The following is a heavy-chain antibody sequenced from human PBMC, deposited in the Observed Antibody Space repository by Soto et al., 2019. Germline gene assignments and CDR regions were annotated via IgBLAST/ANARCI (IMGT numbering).Heavy chain of an antibody. D-gene: IGHD3-10*01. CDR1: GNTFTSYD. J-gene: IGHJ4*02. V-gene: IGHV1-8*01. CDR2: INPNSGNI. Sequence: ASVKVSCKASGNTFTSYDINWVRQATGHGLEWMGWINPNSGNIGYAQKIQGRVTMTRDTAIRTAYMEVSRLRSDDTAVYYCARGRASGSYYLLDYWGQGTLVTVYS. CDR3: ARGRASGSYYLLDY.